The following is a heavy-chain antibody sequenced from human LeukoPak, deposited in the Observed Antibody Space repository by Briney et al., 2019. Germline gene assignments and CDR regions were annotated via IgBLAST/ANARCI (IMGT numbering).Heavy chain of an antibody. V-gene: IGHV1-2*02. J-gene: IGHJ4*02. CDR3: ARDRVRGVKGYFDY. CDR1: GYTFTGYC. Sequence: ASVKVSCKASGYTFTGYCMHWVRQAPGQGLEWMGWINPNSGGTNYAQKFQGRVTMTRDTSISTAYMELSRLRSDDTAVYYCARDRVRGVKGYFDYWGQGTLVTVSS. D-gene: IGHD3-10*01. CDR2: INPNSGGT.